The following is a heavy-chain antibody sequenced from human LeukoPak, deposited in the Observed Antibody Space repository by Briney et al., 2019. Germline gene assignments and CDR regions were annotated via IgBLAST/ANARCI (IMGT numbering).Heavy chain of an antibody. D-gene: IGHD3-16*02. CDR3: AKHGIMITFGGVIHAFDI. Sequence: GGSLRLSCAASGFTVSSNYMSWVRQAPGKGLEWVSVIYSGGSTYYADSVKGRFTISRDNSKNTLYLQMNSLRAEDTAVYYCAKHGIMITFGGVIHAFDIWGQGTMVTVSS. J-gene: IGHJ3*02. CDR2: IYSGGST. CDR1: GFTVSSNY. V-gene: IGHV3-53*01.